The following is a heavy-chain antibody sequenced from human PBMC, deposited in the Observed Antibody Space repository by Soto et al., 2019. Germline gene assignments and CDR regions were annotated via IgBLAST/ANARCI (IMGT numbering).Heavy chain of an antibody. Sequence: EVQLLESGGGSVQPGGSLKLSCAVSGFTFRPYAMCWVRQAPGKGLEWVSGINDDGDRTYYPDSVKGRCTISRDNSKSTLYLQINRMRAEDTAVYYWAREEWTNRRPYLYSGMDVWGQGTTVTVSS. V-gene: IGHV3-23*01. J-gene: IGHJ6*02. D-gene: IGHD3-3*01. CDR3: AREEWTNRRPYLYSGMDV. CDR1: GFTFRPYA. CDR2: INDDGDRT.